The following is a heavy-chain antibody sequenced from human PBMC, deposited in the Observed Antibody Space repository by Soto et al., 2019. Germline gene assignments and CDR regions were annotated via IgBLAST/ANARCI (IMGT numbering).Heavy chain of an antibody. D-gene: IGHD4-17*01. CDR1: GFTFSSYS. V-gene: IGHV3-21*01. CDR3: ARDLDGDSAFDI. CDR2: ISSSSSYI. Sequence: EVQLVESGGGLVKPGGSLRLSCAASGFTFSSYSMNWVRQAPGKGLECVSSISSSSSYIYYADSVKGRFTISRDNAKNSLYLQMNSLRAEDTAVYYCARDLDGDSAFDIWGQGTMVTVSS. J-gene: IGHJ3*02.